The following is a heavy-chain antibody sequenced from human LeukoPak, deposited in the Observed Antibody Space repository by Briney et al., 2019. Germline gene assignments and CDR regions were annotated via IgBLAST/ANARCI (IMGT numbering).Heavy chain of an antibody. CDR1: GFTFSDYY. D-gene: IGHD3-10*01. V-gene: IGHV3-11*01. CDR2: ISSSGSTI. Sequence: SGGSLRLSCAASGFTFSDYYMSWIRQAPGKGLEWVSYISSSGSTIYYADSVKGRFTISRDNAKNSLYLQMNSLRAEDTAVYYCARVLLWFGVPYFDYWGQGTLVTVSS. J-gene: IGHJ4*02. CDR3: ARVLLWFGVPYFDY.